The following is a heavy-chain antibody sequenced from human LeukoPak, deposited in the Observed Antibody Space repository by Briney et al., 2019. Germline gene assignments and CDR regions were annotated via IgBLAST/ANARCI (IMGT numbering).Heavy chain of an antibody. V-gene: IGHV3-30*18. J-gene: IGHJ3*02. CDR3: AKLSITGTTGDAFDI. D-gene: IGHD1-20*01. CDR1: GFTFSSYG. Sequence: GGSLRLSCAASGFTFSSYGMHWVRQAPGKGLEWVAVISYDGSKKYYADSVKGRFTISRDNSKNTLYLQMNSLRAEDTAVYYCAKLSITGTTGDAFDIWGQGTMVTVSS. CDR2: ISYDGSKK.